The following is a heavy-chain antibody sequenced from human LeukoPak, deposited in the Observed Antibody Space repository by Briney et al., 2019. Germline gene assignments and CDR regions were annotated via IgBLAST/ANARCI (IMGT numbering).Heavy chain of an antibody. Sequence: GSLSLSCAASGFTFSSYSMNWVRRAPGKGLEWVSSINSSSSYIYYSDSVKGRFTISRDNAKNSLYLQMNSLRAEDTAVYYCARGERVGGYWGQRTLVTVSS. CDR2: INSSSSYI. V-gene: IGHV3-21*01. CDR1: GFTFSSYS. D-gene: IGHD5-24*01. CDR3: ARGERVGGY. J-gene: IGHJ4*02.